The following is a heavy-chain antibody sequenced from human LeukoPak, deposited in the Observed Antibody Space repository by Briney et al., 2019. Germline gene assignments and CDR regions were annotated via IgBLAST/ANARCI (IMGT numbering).Heavy chain of an antibody. CDR3: ARAPPGRDLLGGFDF. V-gene: IGHV3-21*01. CDR1: GFTFSSYS. CDR2: ISRSSSYI. J-gene: IGHJ4*02. Sequence: GGSLRLSCAGSGFTFSSYSMNWVRQAPGKGLQWVSSISRSSSYIYYADSVKGRFTISRDNARNSLHLQMNSLRAEDTAVYYCARAPPGRDLLGGFDFWGQGIRVTVSS. D-gene: IGHD2-15*01.